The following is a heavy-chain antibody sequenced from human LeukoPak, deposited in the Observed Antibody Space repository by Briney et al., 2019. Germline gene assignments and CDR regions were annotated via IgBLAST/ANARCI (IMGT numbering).Heavy chain of an antibody. CDR1: GYTFTGYY. CDR2: ITPNSGGT. J-gene: IGHJ3*02. Sequence: ASVKVSCKASGYTFTGYYMHWVRQAPGQGLEWMGWITPNSGGTKYAQTFRGRVTMAWDTSISTAYMELSRLTSDDTAVYYCARDRADNWDRSGYYPDAFDIWGQGTMVTVS. CDR3: ARDRADNWDRSGYYPDAFDI. D-gene: IGHD3-22*01. V-gene: IGHV1-2*02.